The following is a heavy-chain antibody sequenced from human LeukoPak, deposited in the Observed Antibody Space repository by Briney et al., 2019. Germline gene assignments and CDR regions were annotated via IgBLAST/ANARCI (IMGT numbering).Heavy chain of an antibody. CDR1: GGSISSYY. CDR2: IYTSGST. CDR3: DGGVPNYGGDYIDY. J-gene: IGHJ4*02. V-gene: IGHV4-4*07. Sequence: PSETLSLTCTVSGGSISSYYWSWIRQPAGKGLEWIGRIYTSGSTYYNPSLKSRVTISVDRSKNQFSLKLSPVTAADTAMYYCDGGVPNYGGDYIDYWGQGTLVTVSS. D-gene: IGHD3-16*01.